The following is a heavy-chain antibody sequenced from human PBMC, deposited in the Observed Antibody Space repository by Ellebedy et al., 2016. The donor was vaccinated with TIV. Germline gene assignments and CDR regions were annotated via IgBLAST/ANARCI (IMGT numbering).Heavy chain of an antibody. CDR2: ISRDGGSS. CDR1: GFTFDNFN. Sequence: PGGSLRLSCAASGFTFDNFNMHWVRLPPGKGLEWVSIISRDGGSSSYAASVKCRFTISRDNSKNSLYLQMNGVISEDTALYYCAKDISGSIDYWGQGTLVTVSS. V-gene: IGHV3-43*01. CDR3: AKDISGSIDY. J-gene: IGHJ4*02. D-gene: IGHD3-10*01.